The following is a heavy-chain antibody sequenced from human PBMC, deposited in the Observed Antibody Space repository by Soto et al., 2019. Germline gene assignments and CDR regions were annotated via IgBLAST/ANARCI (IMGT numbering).Heavy chain of an antibody. V-gene: IGHV4-39*07. D-gene: IGHD3-9*01. CDR3: ARVVFGYFDWPQGGMDV. CDR2: IYYSGST. Sequence: PSETLSLTCTVSGGSISSSSYYWGWIRQPPGKGLEWIGSIYYSGSTYYNPSLKSRVTISVDTSKNQFSLKLSSVTAADTAVYYCARVVFGYFDWPQGGMDVWGQGTTVTVSS. J-gene: IGHJ6*02. CDR1: GGSISSSSYY.